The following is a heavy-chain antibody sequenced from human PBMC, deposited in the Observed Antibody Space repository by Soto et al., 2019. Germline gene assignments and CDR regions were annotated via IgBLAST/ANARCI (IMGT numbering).Heavy chain of an antibody. D-gene: IGHD3-3*01. CDR2: ISAYNGNT. CDR3: ARDRVDFWSGYLIKDV. J-gene: IGHJ6*02. Sequence: QVPLVQSGAEVKKPGASVKVSCKASGYTFTSYGISWVRQAPGQGLEWMGWISAYNGNTNYAQKLQGRVTMTTDTSTSTAYMELRSLRSDDTAVYYCARDRVDFWSGYLIKDVWGQGTTVTVSS. CDR1: GYTFTSYG. V-gene: IGHV1-18*04.